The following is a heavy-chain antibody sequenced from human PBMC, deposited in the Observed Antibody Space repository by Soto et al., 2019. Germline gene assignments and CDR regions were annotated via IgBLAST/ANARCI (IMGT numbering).Heavy chain of an antibody. CDR3: VRDWSTFWGMDV. CDR1: GFTFSTYW. CDR2: IKQDGSEQ. J-gene: IGHJ6*02. Sequence: HPGGSLRLSCAASGFTFSTYWMNWVRQAPGKGLEWVANIKQDGSEQYYVDSVKGRFAISRDNAKDSLFLQMNNLRAEDTAVYYCVRDWSTFWGMDVWGQGTTVTVSS. V-gene: IGHV3-7*01.